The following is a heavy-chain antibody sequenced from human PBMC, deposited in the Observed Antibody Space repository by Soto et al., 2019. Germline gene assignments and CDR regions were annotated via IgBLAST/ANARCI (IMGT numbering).Heavy chain of an antibody. D-gene: IGHD5-18*01. J-gene: IGHJ3*02. Sequence: HPGGSLRLSCAASGFTFSSYAMSWVRQAPGKGLEWVSAISGSGGSTYYADSVKGRFTISRDNSKNTLYLQMNSLRAEDTAVYYCAKELRQLWHHGDRDAFDIWGQGTMVTVSS. CDR2: ISGSGGST. CDR1: GFTFSSYA. V-gene: IGHV3-23*01. CDR3: AKELRQLWHHGDRDAFDI.